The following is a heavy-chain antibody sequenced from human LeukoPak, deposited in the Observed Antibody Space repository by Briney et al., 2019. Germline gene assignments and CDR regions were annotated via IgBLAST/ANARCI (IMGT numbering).Heavy chain of an antibody. J-gene: IGHJ4*02. CDR1: GFTFSGSA. D-gene: IGHD5-24*01. V-gene: IGHV3-73*01. CDR2: IRSKANSYVT. CDR3: NRVHAADGY. Sequence: GGSLRLSCAASGFTFSGSAMRGVRQASGKGLEWVGRIRSKANSYVTAYAASVKGRFTISRDNSKNTAYLPMNSLKTEDTAVYYRNRVHAADGYWGQGTLVTVSS.